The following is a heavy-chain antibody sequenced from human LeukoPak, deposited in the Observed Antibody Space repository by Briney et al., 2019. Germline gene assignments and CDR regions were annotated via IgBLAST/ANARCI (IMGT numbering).Heavy chain of an antibody. V-gene: IGHV3-23*01. CDR2: ISGSGGTT. CDR1: GFTFSDYA. J-gene: IGHJ4*02. CDR3: AKGRAGTVMVEY. D-gene: IGHD1-7*01. Sequence: PGGSLRLSCTASGFTFSDYAMNWVRQAPEKGLEWVSTISGSGGTTYYADSVKGRFTISRDNSKNTLSLQMSSLRADDTAVYYCAKGRAGTVMVEYWGQGTLVTVSP.